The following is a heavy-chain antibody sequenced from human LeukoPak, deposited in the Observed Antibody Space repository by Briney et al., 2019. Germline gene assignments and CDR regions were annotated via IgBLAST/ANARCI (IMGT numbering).Heavy chain of an antibody. CDR3: ARGLGDSFGFDY. CDR1: GGSITSGGYY. D-gene: IGHD3-9*01. V-gene: IGHV4-31*03. CDR2: VYHTGRI. J-gene: IGHJ4*02. Sequence: SETLSLTCSASGGSITSGGYYWTWIRQHPEKGLEWIGYVYHTGRIRYNPSLESRVSMSIDTSKNQFSLNLNSVTAADTAVYYCARGLGDSFGFDYWGRGTLVTVSS.